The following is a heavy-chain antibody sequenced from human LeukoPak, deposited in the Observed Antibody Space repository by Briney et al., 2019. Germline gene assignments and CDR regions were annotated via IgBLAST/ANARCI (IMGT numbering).Heavy chain of an antibody. J-gene: IGHJ4*02. Sequence: GGSLRLSCAASGFTFNSYAMTWVRQAPGKGLEWVPHVSGSGGITYYADSVKGRFTISRDNSKNTLYLQMNSLRAEDTAVYYCAKTTAGNSSGRYPGWPVDYWGQGTLVTVSS. CDR2: VSGSGGIT. CDR3: AKTTAGNSSGRYPGWPVDY. D-gene: IGHD6-19*01. CDR1: GFTFNSYA. V-gene: IGHV3-23*01.